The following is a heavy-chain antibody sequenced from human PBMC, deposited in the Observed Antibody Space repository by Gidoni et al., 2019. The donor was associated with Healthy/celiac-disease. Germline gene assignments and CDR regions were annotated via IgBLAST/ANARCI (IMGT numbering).Heavy chain of an antibody. CDR1: GFTFSSYA. Sequence: EVQLLESGGGLVQPGGSLRLSCAASGFTFSSYAMSWVRQAPGKGLEWVSAISGSGGSTYYADSVKGRFTISRDNSKNTLYLQMNSLRAEDTAVYYCAKDGCSSTSCHKYNWFDPWGQGTLVTVSS. D-gene: IGHD2-2*02. J-gene: IGHJ5*02. V-gene: IGHV3-23*01. CDR2: ISGSGGST. CDR3: AKDGCSSTSCHKYNWFDP.